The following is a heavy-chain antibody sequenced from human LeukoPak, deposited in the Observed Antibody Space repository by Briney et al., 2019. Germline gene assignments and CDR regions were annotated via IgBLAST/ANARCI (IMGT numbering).Heavy chain of an antibody. CDR1: GYTFTGYY. CDR3: ARVDHGQQLYFDY. V-gene: IGHV1-2*02. CDR2: INPNSGGT. D-gene: IGHD6-13*01. Sequence: ASVKVSCKASGYTFTGYYMHWVRQAPGRGLEWMGWINPNSGGTNYAQKFQGRVTMTRDTSISTAYMELSRLRSDDTAVYYCARVDHGQQLYFDYWGQGTLVTVSS. J-gene: IGHJ4*02.